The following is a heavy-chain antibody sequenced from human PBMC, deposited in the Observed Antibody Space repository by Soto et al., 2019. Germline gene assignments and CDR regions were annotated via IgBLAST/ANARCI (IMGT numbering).Heavy chain of an antibody. V-gene: IGHV4-34*01. CDR1: GGSFSGYY. CDR3: XXXXKLRXFDWRPRGLYXWFDP. CDR2: INHSGST. D-gene: IGHD3-9*01. J-gene: IGHJ5*02. Sequence: QVXLQQWGAGLLKPSETLSLTCAVYGGSFSGYYWSWIRQPPGKGLEWIGEINHSGSTNYNPSLKSRXXXXXXXXXXXXXXXXXXXXXXXXXXXXXXXXXKLRXFDWRPRGLYXWFDPWGQGTLVTVXS.